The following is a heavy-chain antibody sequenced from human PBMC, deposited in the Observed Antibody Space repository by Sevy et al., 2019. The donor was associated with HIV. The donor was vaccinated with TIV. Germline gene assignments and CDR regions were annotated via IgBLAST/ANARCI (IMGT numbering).Heavy chain of an antibody. Sequence: GSLRLPCAASGFTFSSYSMNWVRQAPGKGLEWVSSISSSSSYIYYADSVKGRFTISRDNAKNSLYLQMNSLRAEDTAVYYCARYTMIDDAFDIWGQGTMVTVSS. CDR2: ISSSSSYI. J-gene: IGHJ3*02. CDR1: GFTFSSYS. V-gene: IGHV3-21*01. D-gene: IGHD3-22*01. CDR3: ARYTMIDDAFDI.